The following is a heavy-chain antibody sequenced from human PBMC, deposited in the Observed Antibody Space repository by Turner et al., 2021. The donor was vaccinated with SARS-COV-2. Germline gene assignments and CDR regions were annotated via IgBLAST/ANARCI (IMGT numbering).Heavy chain of an antibody. CDR2: FYYSGNT. CDR3: VRTPSGSYPHFNF. V-gene: IGHV4-39*01. CDR1: GDSISSSSFY. J-gene: IGHJ4*02. D-gene: IGHD1-26*01. Sequence: QLQLQESGPGLVKPSETLSLTGTVSGDSISSSSFYWGWIRQSPGKGLEWIGNFYYSGNTYYNPSLKSRVTISADTSKKQFSLRLTSVTAADSAGYYCVRTPSGSYPHFNFWGQGTLVTVSS.